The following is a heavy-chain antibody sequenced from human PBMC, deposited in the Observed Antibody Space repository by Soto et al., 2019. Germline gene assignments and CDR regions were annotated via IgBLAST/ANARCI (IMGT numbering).Heavy chain of an antibody. J-gene: IGHJ4*02. V-gene: IGHV4-30-4*01. D-gene: IGHD1-26*01. CDR1: GGSIYGDDYC. CDR3: TKGSSGDKVDS. Sequence: QVQLQESGPGLVEPSQTLSLTCSVSGGSIYGDDYCWSWIRQTPGKGLEWIGHIYNSGSTYSNPSLKSRVIVSVDMSKNQFSLKVTSVTAADTAVYFCTKGSSGDKVDSWGQGILVTVSS. CDR2: IYNSGST.